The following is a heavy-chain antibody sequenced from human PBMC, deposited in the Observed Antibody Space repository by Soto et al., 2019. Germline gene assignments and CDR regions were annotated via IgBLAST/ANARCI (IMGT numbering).Heavy chain of an antibody. V-gene: IGHV3-30*03. Sequence: PGGSLRLSCAASGFSFSSYGIHWVRQAPGKGLEWVAVISNEGSIQYYADSVKGRFTISRDNSENTVFLQMNSLRGEDTAVYYCARDFGVATISESNWFDPWGQGTLVTVSS. D-gene: IGHD5-12*01. CDR3: ARDFGVATISESNWFDP. CDR1: GFSFSSYG. J-gene: IGHJ5*02. CDR2: ISNEGSIQ.